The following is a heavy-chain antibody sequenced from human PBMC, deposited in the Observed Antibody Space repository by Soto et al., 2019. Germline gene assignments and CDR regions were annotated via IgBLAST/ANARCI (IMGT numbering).Heavy chain of an antibody. CDR3: ASPKIAFYNWFDP. Sequence: QLQLQESGPGLVKPSETLSLTCTVSGGSISSSSYYWGWIRQPPGKGLEWIGSIYYSGSTYYNPPLKSRVTTSVDTSKNQFSLKLSSVTAADTAVYYCASPKIAFYNWFDPWSQGTLVTVSS. D-gene: IGHD3-3*02. CDR2: IYYSGST. CDR1: GGSISSSSYY. J-gene: IGHJ5*02. V-gene: IGHV4-39*01.